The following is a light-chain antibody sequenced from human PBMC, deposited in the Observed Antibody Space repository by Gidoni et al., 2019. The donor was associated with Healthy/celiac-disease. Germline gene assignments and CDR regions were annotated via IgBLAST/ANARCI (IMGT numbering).Light chain of an antibody. CDR1: QSVSSY. V-gene: IGKV3-11*01. CDR3: QQRSNWPPLFT. Sequence: IVLTQSPATLSLSPGERAPLTCRASQSVSSYLARYQQKPGQAPRLLIYDASNRATGIPARFSGRGSGTDFTLTISSLEPEDFAVYYCQQRSNWPPLFTFGPGTKVDIK. CDR2: DAS. J-gene: IGKJ3*01.